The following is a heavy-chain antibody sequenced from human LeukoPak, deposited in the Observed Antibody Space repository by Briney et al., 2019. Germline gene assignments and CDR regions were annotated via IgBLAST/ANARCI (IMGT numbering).Heavy chain of an antibody. CDR1: GYTFVNYD. Sequence: ASVKLSCKASGYTFVNYDINWMRQATGQGPEWMGWMNPESGGTGYAQKFQGRVTMTRDTSINTAYMELSGLRLEDTAVYFCTRAIRHQLLSDYWGQGTLLSVSS. CDR3: TRAIRHQLLSDY. CDR2: MNPESGGT. V-gene: IGHV1-8*01. J-gene: IGHJ4*02. D-gene: IGHD1-1*01.